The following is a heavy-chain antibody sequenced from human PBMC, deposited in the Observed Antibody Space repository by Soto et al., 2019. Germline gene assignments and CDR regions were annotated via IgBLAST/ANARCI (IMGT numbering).Heavy chain of an antibody. J-gene: IGHJ4*02. V-gene: IGHV4-31*03. CDR2: IYYTGST. CDR1: GASIRSGGYY. CDR3: ARIEMASIK. Sequence: QVQMQESGPGLVKPSQTLSLTCSVSGASIRSGGYYWSWLRQSPGKGLEWIGHIYYTGSTFYSPSLKLRLTISLDTSKNQFSLDLRSVTAADTAMYYCARIEMASIKWGRGTLVTVAS.